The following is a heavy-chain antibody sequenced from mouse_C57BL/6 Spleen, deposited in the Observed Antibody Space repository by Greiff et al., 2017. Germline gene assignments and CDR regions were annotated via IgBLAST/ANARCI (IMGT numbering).Heavy chain of an antibody. CDR3: TRPLYYDYDLYYFDY. CDR2: IYPGNSDT. Sequence: EVQLQQSGTVLARPGASVKMSCKTSGYTFTSYWMHWVKQRPGQGLAWIGAIYPGNSDTSYNQKFKGKAKLTAVTSASTAYMELSSLTNDDSAVYYCTRPLYYDYDLYYFDYWGQGTTLTVSS. V-gene: IGHV1-5*01. J-gene: IGHJ2*01. D-gene: IGHD2-4*01. CDR1: GYTFTSYW.